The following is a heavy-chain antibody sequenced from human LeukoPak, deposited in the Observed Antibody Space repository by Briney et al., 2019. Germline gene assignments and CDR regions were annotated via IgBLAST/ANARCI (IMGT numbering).Heavy chain of an antibody. D-gene: IGHD3-10*01. CDR2: IHNSGST. V-gene: IGHV4-31*03. Sequence: SETLSLTCSVSGGSITSGGFYWSWIRQHPGQGLEWIGYIHNSGSTYYNPSLQSRAIISLDTSKNQFSLQLNSVTAADTGVYYCARVDGSGSKRWFDPWGQGAPVTVSS. CDR1: GGSITSGGFY. CDR3: ARVDGSGSKRWFDP. J-gene: IGHJ5*02.